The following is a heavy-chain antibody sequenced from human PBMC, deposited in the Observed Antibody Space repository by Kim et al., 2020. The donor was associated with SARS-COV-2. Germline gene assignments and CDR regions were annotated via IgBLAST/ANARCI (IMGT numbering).Heavy chain of an antibody. CDR1: GGSISSYY. CDR3: ARHPFPESPESHDILTGYYSFYYYYYMDV. Sequence: SETLSLTCTVSGGSISSYYWSWIRQPPGKGLEWIGYIYYSGSTNYNPSLKSRVTISVDTSKNQFSLKLSSVTAADTAVYYCARHPFPESPESHDILTGYYSFYYYYYMDVWGKGTTVTVSS. V-gene: IGHV4-59*08. CDR2: IYYSGST. J-gene: IGHJ6*03. D-gene: IGHD3-9*01.